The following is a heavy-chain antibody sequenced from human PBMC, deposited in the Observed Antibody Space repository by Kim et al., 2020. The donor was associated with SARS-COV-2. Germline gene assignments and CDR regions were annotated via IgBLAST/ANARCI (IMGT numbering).Heavy chain of an antibody. D-gene: IGHD6-19*01. CDR3: AREAVAGSFDH. V-gene: IGHV1-3*01. CDR2: NK. Sequence: NKRYYRKFQARVSITRDTSATTAYLELSGLRSEDTAVYYCAREAVAGSFDHWGQGTLVTVSS. J-gene: IGHJ4*02.